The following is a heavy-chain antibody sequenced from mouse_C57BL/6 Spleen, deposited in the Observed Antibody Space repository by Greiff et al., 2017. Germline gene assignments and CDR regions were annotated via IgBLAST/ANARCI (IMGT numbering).Heavy chain of an antibody. V-gene: IGHV1-64*01. J-gene: IGHJ4*01. D-gene: IGHD2-4*01. CDR2: IHPNSGST. CDR3: AREDYDGNMAMDY. Sequence: QVQLQQPGAELVKPGASVKLSCKASGYTFTSYWMHWVKQRPGQGLEWIGMIHPNSGSTNYNEKFKSKATLTVDKSSSTAYMQLSSLTSEDSAVYYCAREDYDGNMAMDYGGQGTSVTVSS. CDR1: GYTFTSYW.